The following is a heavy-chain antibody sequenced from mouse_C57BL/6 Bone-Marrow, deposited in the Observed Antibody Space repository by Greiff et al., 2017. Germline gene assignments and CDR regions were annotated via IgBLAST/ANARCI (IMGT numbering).Heavy chain of an antibody. J-gene: IGHJ4*01. CDR3: ASDGTYYFFMDY. V-gene: IGHV1-53*01. CDR2: INPSNGGT. D-gene: IGHD2-10*01. CDR1: GYTFTSYW. Sequence: QVQLLQPGTDLVKPGASVKLSCKASGYTFTSYWMPWVKQSPGQGLEWIGNINPSNGGTNYNEKFKRKATLTVDQSSSTAIMQLRTLTSEDSAVYDCASDGTYYFFMDYWGQGTSVTVSS.